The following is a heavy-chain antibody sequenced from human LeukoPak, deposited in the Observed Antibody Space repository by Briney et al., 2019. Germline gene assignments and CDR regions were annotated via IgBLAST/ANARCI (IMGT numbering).Heavy chain of an antibody. V-gene: IGHV4-59*01. J-gene: IGHJ5*02. CDR3: ARGKIGFDP. Sequence: KSSEALSLTCPVSGVSISSYYWSWIRQPPGKGLEWIGYIYYSGSTNYNPSLKSRVTISVDTSKNQFSLKLSSVTAADTAVYYCARGKIGFDPWGQGTLVTVSS. CDR1: GVSISSYY. D-gene: IGHD2-21*01. CDR2: IYYSGST.